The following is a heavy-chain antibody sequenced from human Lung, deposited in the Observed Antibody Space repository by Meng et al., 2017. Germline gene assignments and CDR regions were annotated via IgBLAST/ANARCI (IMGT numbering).Heavy chain of an antibody. J-gene: IGHJ4*02. Sequence: VQLQRLGGGLLKPSETLSLTCVVSGGSFSDYYWSWIRQPPGKGLEWIGEINHSGSTNYNPSLESRATISVDTSQNNLSLKLSSVTAADSAVYYCARGPTTMAHDFDYWGQGTLVTVSS. D-gene: IGHD4-11*01. CDR3: ARGPTTMAHDFDY. CDR1: GGSFSDYY. CDR2: INHSGST. V-gene: IGHV4-34*01.